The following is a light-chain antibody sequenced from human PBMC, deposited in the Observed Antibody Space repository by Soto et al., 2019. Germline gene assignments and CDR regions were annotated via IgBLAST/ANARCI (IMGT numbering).Light chain of an antibody. J-gene: IGKJ4*01. V-gene: IGKV1-5*03. CDR1: QSIRTW. Sequence: DIQMTQSPSTLSASVGDRVTIACRASQSIRTWLAWYQQKPGKAPKLLIYKASILESGVPSRFSGSGSATEFTLTISSLQPEDFASYYCQQYETFPLTFGGGTKVEIK. CDR3: QQYETFPLT. CDR2: KAS.